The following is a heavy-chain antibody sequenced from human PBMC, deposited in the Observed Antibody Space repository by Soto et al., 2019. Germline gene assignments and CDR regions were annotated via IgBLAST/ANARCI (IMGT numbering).Heavy chain of an antibody. CDR1: GYTFSNYG. V-gene: IGHV1-18*01. J-gene: IGHJ5*02. Sequence: QVQLVQSGGEVKRPGASVKVSCKTSGYTFSNYGITWVRQAPGQPLEWLGWISLYSDGTNYAQKFQGRVSMTTDTSTTTAYMELRSLRSDDTAGDYCARVVPGAEAWFGPWGQGTLVTVSA. CDR2: ISLYSDGT. D-gene: IGHD2-2*01. CDR3: ARVVPGAEAWFGP.